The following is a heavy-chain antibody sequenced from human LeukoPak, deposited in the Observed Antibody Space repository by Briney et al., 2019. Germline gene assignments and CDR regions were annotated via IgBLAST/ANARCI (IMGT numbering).Heavy chain of an antibody. CDR3: ARELSPEGFDI. J-gene: IGHJ3*02. D-gene: IGHD2-15*01. CDR2: INHSGST. V-gene: IGHV4-34*01. Sequence: SETLSLTCAVYGGSFSGYYWSWIRQPPGKGLEWIGEINHSGSTNYNPSLKSRVTISVDTSKNQFSLKLSSVTAADTAVYYCARELSPEGFDIWGQGTMVIVSS. CDR1: GGSFSGYY.